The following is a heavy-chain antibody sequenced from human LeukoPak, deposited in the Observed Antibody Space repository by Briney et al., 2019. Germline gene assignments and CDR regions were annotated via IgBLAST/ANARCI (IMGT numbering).Heavy chain of an antibody. V-gene: IGHV3-30*18. Sequence: QPGRSLRLSCAASGFTFSSYGMHWVRQAPGKGLEWVAVISYDGSNKYYADSVKGRFTISRDNSKNTLYLQMNSLRAEDTAVYYCAKDRNLYDVDTAIVWGQGTLVTVSS. D-gene: IGHD5-18*01. CDR2: ISYDGSNK. CDR3: AKDRNLYDVDTAIV. J-gene: IGHJ4*02. CDR1: GFTFSSYG.